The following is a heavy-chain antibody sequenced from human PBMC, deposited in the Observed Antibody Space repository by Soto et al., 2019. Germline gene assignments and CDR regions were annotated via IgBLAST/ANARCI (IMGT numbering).Heavy chain of an antibody. CDR1: GGSISSYY. D-gene: IGHD3-10*01. CDR3: ARDASGYYGSGGWWWFDP. CDR2: IYYSGST. V-gene: IGHV4-59*01. Sequence: LSLTCTVSGGSISSYYWSWVRQPPGKGLEWIGYIYYSGSTNYNPSLKSRVTISVDTSKNQFSLKLSSVTAADTAVYYCARDASGYYGSGGWWWFDPWGQGTLVTVSS. J-gene: IGHJ5*02.